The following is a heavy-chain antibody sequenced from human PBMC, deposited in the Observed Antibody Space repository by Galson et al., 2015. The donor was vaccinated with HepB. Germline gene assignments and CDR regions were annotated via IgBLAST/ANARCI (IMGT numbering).Heavy chain of an antibody. CDR3: ARVKTMGYYYYGMDV. Sequence: SLRLSCAASGFTFSSYSMNWVRQAPGKGLEWVSYISSSSSTIYYADSVKGRFTISRDNAKNSLYLQMNSLRAEDTAVYYCARVKTMGYYYYGMDVWGQGTTVTVSS. J-gene: IGHJ6*02. CDR1: GFTFSSYS. V-gene: IGHV3-48*01. CDR2: ISSSSSTI. D-gene: IGHD1-26*01.